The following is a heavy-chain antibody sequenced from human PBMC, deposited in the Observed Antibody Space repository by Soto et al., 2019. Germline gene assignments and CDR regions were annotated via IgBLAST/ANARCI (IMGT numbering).Heavy chain of an antibody. CDR3: AKALTVVVEGFDY. CDR1: GFIFSTYA. Sequence: GGSLRLSCAASGFIFSTYAMHWVRQVPGKGLEWVAVISYDGSNKYYADSVKGRFTISRDNSRSTLFLQMNSLRAEDTALYHCAKALTVVVEGFDYWGQGTLVTVSS. J-gene: IGHJ4*02. D-gene: IGHD2-15*01. CDR2: ISYDGSNK. V-gene: IGHV3-30*18.